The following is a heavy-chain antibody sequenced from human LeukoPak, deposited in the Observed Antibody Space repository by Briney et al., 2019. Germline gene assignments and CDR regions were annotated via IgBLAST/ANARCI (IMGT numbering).Heavy chain of an antibody. CDR3: AGRTSGFDY. J-gene: IGHJ4*02. CDR2: ISNSGSTI. D-gene: IGHD1-1*01. V-gene: IGHV3-48*03. CDR1: GFTFSSYE. Sequence: GGSLRLSCAASGFTFSSYEMNWVRQAPGKGLEWISYISNSGSTIYYADSVKGRFTISRDNAKNSLYLQMNSLRAEDTAVYYCAGRTSGFDYWGQGTLVTGSS.